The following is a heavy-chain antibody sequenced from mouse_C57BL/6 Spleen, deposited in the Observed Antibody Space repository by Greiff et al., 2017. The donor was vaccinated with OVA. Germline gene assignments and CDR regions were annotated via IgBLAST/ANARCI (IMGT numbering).Heavy chain of an antibody. J-gene: IGHJ2*01. Sequence: VQLQQSGPELVKPGASVKISCKASGYTFTDYYMNWVKQSHGKSLEWIGDINPNNGGTSYNQKFKGKATLTVDKSSSTAYMELRSLTSEDSAVYYCARRGFLTTVVATDYWGQGTTLTVSS. CDR2: INPNNGGT. CDR3: ARRGFLTTVVATDY. D-gene: IGHD1-1*01. V-gene: IGHV1-26*01. CDR1: GYTFTDYY.